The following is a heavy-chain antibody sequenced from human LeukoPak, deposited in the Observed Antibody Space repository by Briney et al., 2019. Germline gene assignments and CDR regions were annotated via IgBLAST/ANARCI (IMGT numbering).Heavy chain of an antibody. V-gene: IGHV3-53*01. D-gene: IGHD2-2*01. Sequence: GSLRLSCAASGFTVSSNYMSWVRQAPGRGLEWVSVIYSGGSTYYADSVKGRFSISRDNTKNTLYLQMNSLRAEDTAVYYCARDLSTRYGMDVWGQGTTVTVSS. CDR2: IYSGGST. CDR1: GFTVSSNY. J-gene: IGHJ6*02. CDR3: ARDLSTRYGMDV.